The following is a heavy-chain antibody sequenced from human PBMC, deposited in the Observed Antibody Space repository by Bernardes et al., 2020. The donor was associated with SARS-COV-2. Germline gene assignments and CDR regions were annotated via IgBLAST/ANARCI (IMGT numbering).Heavy chain of an antibody. J-gene: IGHJ4*02. CDR1: GFSLSTSGVG. V-gene: IGHV2-5*02. CDR3: AHGTRYYYGSGSSPYYFDY. D-gene: IGHD3-10*01. CDR2: IYWDDDK. Sequence: SGPTLVKPTQTLTLTCTFSGFSLSTSGVGVGWIRQPPGKALEWLALIYWDDDKRYSPSLKSRLTITKDTSKNQVVLTMTNMDPVDTATYYCAHGTRYYYGSGSSPYYFDYWGQGTLVTVSS.